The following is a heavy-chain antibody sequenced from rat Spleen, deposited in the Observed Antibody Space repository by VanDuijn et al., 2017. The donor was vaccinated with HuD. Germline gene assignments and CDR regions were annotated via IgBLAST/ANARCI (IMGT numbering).Heavy chain of an antibody. J-gene: IGHJ2*01. Sequence: EVQLVESDGGLVQPGRSLKLSCATSGFSFSDCYMAWVRQAPTKGLEWVATLSYDGHTTYYRDSVKGRFTISRDIAKSTLYLQMNSPRSEDTATYYCTRGGFFRYWGQGVMVTVSS. CDR1: GFSFSDCY. CDR3: TRGGFFRY. D-gene: IGHD1-6*01. V-gene: IGHV5-29*01. CDR2: LSYDGHTT.